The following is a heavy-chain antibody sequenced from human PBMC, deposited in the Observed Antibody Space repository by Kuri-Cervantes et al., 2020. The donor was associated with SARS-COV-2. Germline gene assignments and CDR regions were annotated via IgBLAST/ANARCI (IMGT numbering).Heavy chain of an antibody. CDR3: ARDPEYCSSTSCCIAHGDY. CDR1: GFTFSSYA. CDR2: ISYDGSNK. Sequence: GGSLRLSCAASGFTFSSYAMHWVRQAPGKGLEWVAVISYDGSNKYYADSVKGRFTISRDNSKNTLYLQMNSLRAEDTAVYYCARDPEYCSSTSCCIAHGDYWGQGTLVTVSS. V-gene: IGHV3-30-3*01. J-gene: IGHJ4*02. D-gene: IGHD2-2*01.